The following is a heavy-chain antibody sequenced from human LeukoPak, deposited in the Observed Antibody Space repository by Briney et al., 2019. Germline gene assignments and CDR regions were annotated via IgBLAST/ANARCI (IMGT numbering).Heavy chain of an antibody. Sequence: ASVKVSCKASGYTFTSYGISWVRQAPGQGLEWMGWISAYNGNTNYAQKLQGRVAMTTDASTSTAYMELRSLRSDDTAVYYCARDKAYCGGDCYDFDYWGQGTLVTVSS. CDR2: ISAYNGNT. D-gene: IGHD2-21*02. V-gene: IGHV1-18*01. J-gene: IGHJ4*02. CDR1: GYTFTSYG. CDR3: ARDKAYCGGDCYDFDY.